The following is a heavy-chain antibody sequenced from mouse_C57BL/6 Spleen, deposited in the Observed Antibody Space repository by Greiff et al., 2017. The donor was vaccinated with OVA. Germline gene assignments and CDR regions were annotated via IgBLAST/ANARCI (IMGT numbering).Heavy chain of an antibody. CDR2: IYPGSGST. CDR3: ARAYDGIYYAMDY. D-gene: IGHD2-12*01. J-gene: IGHJ4*01. Sequence: VKLQQPGAELVKPGASVKMSCKASGYTFTSYWITWVKQRPGQGLEWIGDIYPGSGSTNYNEKFKSKATLTVDTSSSTAYMQLSSLTSEDSAVYYCARAYDGIYYAMDYWGQGTSVTVSS. CDR1: GYTFTSYW. V-gene: IGHV1-55*01.